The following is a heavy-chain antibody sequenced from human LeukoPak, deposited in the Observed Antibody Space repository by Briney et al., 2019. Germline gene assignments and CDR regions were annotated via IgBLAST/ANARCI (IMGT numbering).Heavy chain of an antibody. CDR2: IRSKAYGGTA. V-gene: IGHV3-49*03. D-gene: IGHD3-9*01. CDR1: GFTFGDHS. Sequence: GRSLRLSCAASGFTFGDHSVSWFRQAPGKGLEWVGFIRSKAYGGTAEYAASVKGRFTISRDDSKSVAYLQMDSLKTEDTAVYYCTREIRYFDWFQADYWGQGTLVTVSS. CDR3: TREIRYFDWFQADY. J-gene: IGHJ4*02.